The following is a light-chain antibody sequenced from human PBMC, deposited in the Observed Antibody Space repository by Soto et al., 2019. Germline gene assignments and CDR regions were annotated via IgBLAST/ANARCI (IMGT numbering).Light chain of an antibody. V-gene: IGKV1-39*01. CDR1: QSISSY. CDR2: AAS. CDR3: QQSYSTPWT. J-gene: IGKJ1*01. Sequence: DILMTQSPSSLSASVGDRVTITCRASQSISSYLNWYQQKPGKAPKHLIYAASSLQSGVPSRFSGSGSGTDFTLPISSLHPEDFATYYCQQSYSTPWTFGQGTKVEIK.